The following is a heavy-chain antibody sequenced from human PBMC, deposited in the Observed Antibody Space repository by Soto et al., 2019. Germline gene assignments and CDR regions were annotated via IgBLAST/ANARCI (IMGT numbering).Heavy chain of an antibody. V-gene: IGHV3-23*01. D-gene: IGHD3-22*01. CDR2: ISGSGGST. J-gene: IGHJ4*02. CDR1: GFTFSSYA. CDR3: AKVRAGVIGYYFDY. Sequence: LRLSCAASGFTFSSYAMSWVRQAPGKGLEWVSAISGSGGSTYYADSVKGRFTISRDNSKNTLYLQMNSLRAEDTAVYYCAKVRAGVIGYYFDYWGQGTLVTVSS.